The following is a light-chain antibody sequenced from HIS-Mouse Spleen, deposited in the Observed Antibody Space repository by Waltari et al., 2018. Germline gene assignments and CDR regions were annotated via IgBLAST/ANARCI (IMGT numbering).Light chain of an antibody. V-gene: IGLV3-10*01. CDR1: ALPKKY. CDR3: YSTDSSGNHRV. CDR2: EDS. Sequence: SYELTQPPSVSVSPGQTARITGSGDALPKKYANWYQKKSGQAPVLVIFEDSKRPSGIPERFSGSSSGTMATLTISGAQVEDEADYYCYSTDSSGNHRVFGGGTKLTVL. J-gene: IGLJ2*01.